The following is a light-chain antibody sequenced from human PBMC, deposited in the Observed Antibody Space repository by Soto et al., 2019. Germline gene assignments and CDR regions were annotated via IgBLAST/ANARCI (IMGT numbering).Light chain of an antibody. V-gene: IGKV1-33*01. CDR1: QDITNF. CDR2: NAS. Sequence: DIQMTQSPSSLSASVGDRVTITCQASQDITNFLNWYQQRPGKAPKLLISNASNLQTGVPSRFNGSGSGTHFTFTISSLQPEDFETYYCQQYDILLSFGGGTKVDIK. CDR3: QQYDILLS. J-gene: IGKJ4*01.